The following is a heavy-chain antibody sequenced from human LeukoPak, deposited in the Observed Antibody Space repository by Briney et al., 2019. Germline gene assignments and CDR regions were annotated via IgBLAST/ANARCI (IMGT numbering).Heavy chain of an antibody. CDR1: GGSISSSSYY. CDR3: AREAYCGGDCYPSDAFDI. J-gene: IGHJ3*02. D-gene: IGHD2-21*02. CDR2: IYYSGST. Sequence: PSETLSLTCTVSGGSISSSSYYWGWIRQPPGKGLDWIGSIYYSGSTYYNPSLKSRVTISVDTSKNQFSLKLSSVTAADTAVYYCAREAYCGGDCYPSDAFDIWGQGTMVTVSS. V-gene: IGHV4-39*07.